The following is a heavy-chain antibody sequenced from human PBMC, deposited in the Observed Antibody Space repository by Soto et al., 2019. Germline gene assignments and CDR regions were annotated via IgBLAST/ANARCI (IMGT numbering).Heavy chain of an antibody. J-gene: IGHJ4*02. CDR1: GYTFTSYD. D-gene: IGHD6-13*01. CDR2: MNPNSGNT. V-gene: IGHV1-8*01. CDR3: ARGVPGKAQQLPTDY. Sequence: GASVKVSCKASGYTFTSYDMNWVRQATGQGLEWMGWMNPNSGNTGYAQKFQGRVTMTRNTSISTAYMELSSLRSEDTAVYYCARGVPGKAQQLPTDYWGQGTLVTVSS.